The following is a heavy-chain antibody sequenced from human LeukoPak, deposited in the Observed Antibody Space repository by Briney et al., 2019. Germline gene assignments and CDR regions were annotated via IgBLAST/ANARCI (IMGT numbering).Heavy chain of an antibody. V-gene: IGHV3-48*04. Sequence: GGSLRLSCAASGFTFSSYGMHWVRQAPGKGLEWVSYISSSGSTIYYADSVKGRFTISRDNAKNSLYLQMNSLRAEDTAVYYCAGGDYYDSSGYFGYWGQGTLVTVSS. J-gene: IGHJ4*02. D-gene: IGHD3-22*01. CDR2: ISSSGSTI. CDR1: GFTFSSYG. CDR3: AGGDYYDSSGYFGY.